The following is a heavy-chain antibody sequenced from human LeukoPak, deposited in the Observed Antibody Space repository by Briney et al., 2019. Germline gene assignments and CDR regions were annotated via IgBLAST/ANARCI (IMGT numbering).Heavy chain of an antibody. CDR3: ARARGTEAIDS. V-gene: IGHV4-39*07. Sequence: PSETLFLTCTVSGGSISSGDYYWSWIRQPPGKGLEWIGEINHSGSTTYSPSLKSRVTMSVDTSKNQFSLKLNSVTAADTAVYYCARARGTEAIDSWGQGTLVTVSS. J-gene: IGHJ4*02. CDR2: INHSGST. D-gene: IGHD1-7*01. CDR1: GGSISSGDYY.